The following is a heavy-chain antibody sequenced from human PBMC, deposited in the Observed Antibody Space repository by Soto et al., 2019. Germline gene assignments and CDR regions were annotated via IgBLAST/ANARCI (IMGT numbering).Heavy chain of an antibody. Sequence: SETMSLTCAVSGGSISSSNWWSWVRQPPGKGLEWSGEIYHGGSTNYNPSLKSRVTISVDKSKNQFYLKLSSVTAADTAVYYCARGGEARPLHWFDPWGQGTLVTVSS. V-gene: IGHV4-4*02. D-gene: IGHD6-6*01. CDR3: ARGGEARPLHWFDP. CDR1: GGSISSSNW. CDR2: IYHGGST. J-gene: IGHJ5*02.